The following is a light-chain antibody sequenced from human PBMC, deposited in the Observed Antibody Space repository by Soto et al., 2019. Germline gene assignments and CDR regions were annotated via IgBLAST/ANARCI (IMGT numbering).Light chain of an antibody. V-gene: IGKV3-11*01. CDR3: QQRSNWIT. Sequence: EILFTQSPGTLSLSPGEGATLSCRASQSVSSKLAWYQQKPGQAPRLLIYGASTRATGIPARFSGSGSATDFTLTIRSLEPEDFAVYYCQQRSNWITFGQGTRLEIK. J-gene: IGKJ5*01. CDR1: QSVSSK. CDR2: GAS.